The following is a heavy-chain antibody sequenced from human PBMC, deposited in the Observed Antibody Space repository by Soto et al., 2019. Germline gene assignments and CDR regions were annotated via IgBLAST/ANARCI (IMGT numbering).Heavy chain of an antibody. J-gene: IGHJ1*01. Sequence: QVQLQESGPGLVKPSETLSLTCTVSGGSISSYYWGWIRQPPGKGLEWIGYIYYSGSTNYNPSLKSRVTISVDTSKNQFSLKLSSVTAADTAVYYRARHVPKAHFFQHWGQGTLVTVSS. CDR2: IYYSGST. V-gene: IGHV4-59*08. CDR1: GGSISSYY. CDR3: ARHVPKAHFFQH. D-gene: IGHD3-10*02.